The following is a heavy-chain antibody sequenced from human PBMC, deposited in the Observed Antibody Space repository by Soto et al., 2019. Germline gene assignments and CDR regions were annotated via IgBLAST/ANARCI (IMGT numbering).Heavy chain of an antibody. CDR1: GGSISSGGYY. J-gene: IGHJ5*02. CDR3: ARVSHRRSTSRKFDP. CDR2: IYYSGST. V-gene: IGHV4-31*03. D-gene: IGHD2-2*01. Sequence: SETLSLTCTVSGGSISSGGYYWSWIRQHPGKGLEWIGYIYYSGSTYYNPSLKSRVTISVDTSKNQFSLKLSSVTAADTAVYYCARVSHRRSTSRKFDPWGQGTLVTVSS.